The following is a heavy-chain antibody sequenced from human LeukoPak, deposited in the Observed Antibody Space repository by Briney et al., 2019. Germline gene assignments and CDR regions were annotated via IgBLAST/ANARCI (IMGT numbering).Heavy chain of an antibody. Sequence: SETLSLTCSVSGGSISSNYWTWIRQPPGKGLEWIGYIHYSGSTNYNPSLKSRVTISLDTSKNNFSLKLSSVTAADTAVYYCASRVAAVSTPWYSDLWGRGTLVTVCS. CDR1: GGSISSNY. V-gene: IGHV4-59*01. CDR3: ASRVAAVSTPWYSDL. J-gene: IGHJ2*01. D-gene: IGHD6-13*01. CDR2: IHYSGST.